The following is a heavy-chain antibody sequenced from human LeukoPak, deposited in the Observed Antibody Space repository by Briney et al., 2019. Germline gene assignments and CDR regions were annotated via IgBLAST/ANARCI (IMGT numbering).Heavy chain of an antibody. CDR1: GFTFSSYS. J-gene: IGHJ3*02. Sequence: GGSLRLSCAASGFTFSSYSMNWVRRAPGKGLEWVSSISSSSSYIYYADSVKGRSTISRDNAKNSLYLQMNSLRAEDTAVYYCARDRSGSYQTDDAFDIWGQGTMVTVSS. D-gene: IGHD1-26*01. CDR2: ISSSSSYI. CDR3: ARDRSGSYQTDDAFDI. V-gene: IGHV3-21*01.